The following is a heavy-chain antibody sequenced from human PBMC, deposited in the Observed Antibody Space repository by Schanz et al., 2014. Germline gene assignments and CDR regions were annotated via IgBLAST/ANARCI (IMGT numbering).Heavy chain of an antibody. V-gene: IGHV3-7*01. Sequence: EVQLVESEGGLVQPGGSLRLSCEGSGFSFSDYWMGWVRQAPGKGLEWVANIKKDGSENYYADSVKGRFIISRDNAKNSVHLQMNSLRAEDTAVYFCARVLGSEALRNFDWTDYNYYGMDVWGQGTTVTVSS. CDR1: GFSFSDYW. J-gene: IGHJ6*02. D-gene: IGHD3-9*01. CDR3: ARVLGSEALRNFDWTDYNYYGMDV. CDR2: IKKDGSEN.